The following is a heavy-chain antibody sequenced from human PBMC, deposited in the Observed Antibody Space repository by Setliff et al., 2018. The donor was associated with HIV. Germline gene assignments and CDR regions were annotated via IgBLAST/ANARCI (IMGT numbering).Heavy chain of an antibody. J-gene: IGHJ4*02. D-gene: IGHD3-3*01. V-gene: IGHV4-4*02. Sequence: SETLSLTCAVSGGSISSTNWGSWVRQPPGKGLEWIGEIYHTGSPNYNPSLKSRVTISVVTSKNQFSLRLTSVTAADTGVYYCARGGLRKWNGFWGQGTLVTVSS. CDR3: ARGGLRKWNGF. CDR1: GGSISSTNW. CDR2: IYHTGSP.